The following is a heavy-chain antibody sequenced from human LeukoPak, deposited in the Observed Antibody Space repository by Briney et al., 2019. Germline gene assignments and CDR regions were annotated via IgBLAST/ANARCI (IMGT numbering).Heavy chain of an antibody. CDR1: GRSIRSYY. V-gene: IGHV4-59*01. Sequence: SETLSLTCTVSGRSIRSYYWSWIRQPPGKGLEWIAYIYNGGSTNYNPSLKSRVTISVDTSKTQFSLKLTSGTAADPAVYYWGRGRANRAYDSWDFWGQGTLVTVSS. CDR3: GRGRANRAYDSWDF. J-gene: IGHJ4*02. D-gene: IGHD5-12*01. CDR2: IYNGGST.